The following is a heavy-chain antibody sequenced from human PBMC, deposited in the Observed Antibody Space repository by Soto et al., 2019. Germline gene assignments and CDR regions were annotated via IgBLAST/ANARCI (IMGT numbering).Heavy chain of an antibody. J-gene: IGHJ4*02. CDR3: ARDRSYFDSSGYYYFDQ. CDR1: GYTFNSYG. V-gene: IGHV1-18*01. Sequence: GASVKVSCKASGYTFNSYGITWVRQAPGQGLEWMGWMSADDGDTKYAQKLQGRVAMTTDTSTSTAYMELRSLRSEDTAVYYCARDRSYFDSSGYYYFDQWGQGTLV. D-gene: IGHD3-22*01. CDR2: MSADDGDT.